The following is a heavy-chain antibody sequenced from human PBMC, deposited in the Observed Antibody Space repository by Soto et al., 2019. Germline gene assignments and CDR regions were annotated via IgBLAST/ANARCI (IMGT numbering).Heavy chain of an antibody. Sequence: PGGSLRLSCSASGFTFSTYWMRWVRQAPGKGLVWVSRINFDGSSIFYADSVRGRFTISRDNAKNTLYLQMHSLRAEDTAIYYCARDRGQLTDFHYWGQGALVTVSS. D-gene: IGHD6-13*01. CDR2: INFDGSSI. CDR1: GFTFSTYW. V-gene: IGHV3-74*01. J-gene: IGHJ4*02. CDR3: ARDRGQLTDFHY.